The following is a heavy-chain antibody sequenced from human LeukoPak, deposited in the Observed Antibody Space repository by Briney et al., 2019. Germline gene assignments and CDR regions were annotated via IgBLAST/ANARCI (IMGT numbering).Heavy chain of an antibody. CDR2: INPNSGGT. Sequence: ASVKVSCKASGYTFTGYYMHWVRQAPGQGLEWMGWINPNSGGTNYAQKFQGRVTMTRDTSISTAYMELSRLRSDDTAVYYCARVRYDSSGYYSDYWGQGTLVTVSS. V-gene: IGHV1-2*02. D-gene: IGHD3-22*01. CDR3: ARVRYDSSGYYSDY. J-gene: IGHJ4*02. CDR1: GYTFTGYY.